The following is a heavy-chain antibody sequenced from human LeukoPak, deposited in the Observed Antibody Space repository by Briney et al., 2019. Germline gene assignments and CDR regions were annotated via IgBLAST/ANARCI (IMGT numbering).Heavy chain of an antibody. CDR3: AKGMGAHCDGGCHSRILDH. D-gene: IGHD2-21*02. CDR1: GFTFSNHA. V-gene: IGHV3-23*01. J-gene: IGHJ4*02. CDR2: ISGDGGAT. Sequence: GGSLRLSCVTSGFTFSNHAMTWVRQAPGKGLEWVAIISGDGGATVYPDSVKGRFTISRDSSKSTVFLQMSSLRDDDTAVYYCAKGMGAHCDGGCHSRILDHWGQGTLVTVSS.